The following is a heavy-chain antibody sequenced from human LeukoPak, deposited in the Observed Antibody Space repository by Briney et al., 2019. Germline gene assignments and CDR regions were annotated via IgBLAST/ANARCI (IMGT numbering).Heavy chain of an antibody. D-gene: IGHD1-26*01. CDR3: ARKVGAPGAIDY. V-gene: IGHV4-38-2*01. Sequence: SETLSLTCAVSGYSISSGYYWGWIRQPPGKGLEWIGNIYHKGITYCNPSLKSRVTISVDTSKNQLSLKLSSVTAADTAVYYCARKVGAPGAIDYWGQGTLVTVSS. CDR2: IYHKGIT. CDR1: GYSISSGYY. J-gene: IGHJ4*02.